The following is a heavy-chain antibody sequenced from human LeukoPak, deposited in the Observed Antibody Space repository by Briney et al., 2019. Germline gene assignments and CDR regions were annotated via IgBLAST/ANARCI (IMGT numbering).Heavy chain of an antibody. D-gene: IGHD2-15*01. Sequence: SQTLSLTCTVSGASVSSVSYYWSWIRQPAGKGLEWIGRVYTSGSTNYNPSLKSRVTISVDTSKDQFSLKLSSVTAADTAVYYCARDFPTYCTGGSCYGGNNDYWGQATLVTVSS. V-gene: IGHV4-61*02. J-gene: IGHJ4*02. CDR3: ARDFPTYCTGGSCYGGNNDY. CDR2: VYTSGST. CDR1: GASVSSVSYY.